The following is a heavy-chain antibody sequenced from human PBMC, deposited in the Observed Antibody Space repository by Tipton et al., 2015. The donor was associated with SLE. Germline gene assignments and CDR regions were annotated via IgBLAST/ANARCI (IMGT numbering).Heavy chain of an antibody. D-gene: IGHD2-15*01. CDR3: ARGAYSEYFRH. J-gene: IGHJ1*01. CDR2: IYYSGST. V-gene: IGHV4-59*01. Sequence: TLSLTCTVSGGSIGSYYWSWIRQPPGKGLEWIGYIYYSGSTNYNPSPKSRVTISVDTSKNQFSLKLSSVTAADTAVYYCARGAYSEYFRHWGQGTLVTVSS. CDR1: GGSIGSYY.